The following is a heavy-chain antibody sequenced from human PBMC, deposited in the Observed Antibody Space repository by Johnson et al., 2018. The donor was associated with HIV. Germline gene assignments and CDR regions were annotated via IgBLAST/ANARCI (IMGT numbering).Heavy chain of an antibody. J-gene: IGHJ3*02. CDR1: GFTLGDYP. D-gene: IGHD3-22*01. V-gene: IGHV3-49*04. CDR2: IRTKSYGGTT. Sequence: MLLVESGGGLVQPGRSLRLSCIVSGFTLGDYPMSWVRQVPGKGLEWVAFIRTKSYGGTTEYAASVKGRFTISRDDSKSIAYLQMNSLKTEDTAVYYCTRGVIWGYYDNSGYPFAFDMWGQGTKVTVSS. CDR3: TRGVIWGYYDNSGYPFAFDM.